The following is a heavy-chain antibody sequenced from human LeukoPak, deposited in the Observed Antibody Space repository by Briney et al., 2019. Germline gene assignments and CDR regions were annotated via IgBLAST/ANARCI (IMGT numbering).Heavy chain of an antibody. CDR2: IYYSGST. Sequence: SETLSLTCTVSGGSISSSSYYWGWIRQPPGKGLEWIGSIYYSGSTYYNPSLKSRVTISVDTSKNQFSLKLSSVTAADTAVYYCARGGLGYCSSTSCVNWFDPWGQGTLVTVSS. V-gene: IGHV4-39*01. J-gene: IGHJ5*02. CDR1: GGSISSSSYY. CDR3: ARGGLGYCSSTSCVNWFDP. D-gene: IGHD2-2*01.